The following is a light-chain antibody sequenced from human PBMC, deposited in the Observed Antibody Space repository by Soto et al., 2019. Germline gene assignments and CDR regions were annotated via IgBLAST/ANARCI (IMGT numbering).Light chain of an antibody. CDR3: QQLNSYPLT. J-gene: IGKJ4*01. Sequence: TQLTQSPSSLSASVGDRVTITCRASQGIRSYLAWYQQKPGEAPKLLIYAASTLESGVPSRFSGSGSGTDFTLTISSLQPEDFATYYCQQLNSYPLTFGGGTKVDI. CDR1: QGIRSY. V-gene: IGKV1-9*01. CDR2: AAS.